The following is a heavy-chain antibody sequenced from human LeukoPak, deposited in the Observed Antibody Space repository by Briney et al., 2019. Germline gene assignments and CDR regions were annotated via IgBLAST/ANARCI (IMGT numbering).Heavy chain of an antibody. D-gene: IGHD7-27*01. J-gene: IGHJ3*02. CDR1: GYIFTSYW. V-gene: IGHV5-51*01. CDR2: IYPGDSDT. Sequence: GESLNISCKGSGYIFTSYWIGWVRQMPGKGLEWMGIIYPGDSDTRYSPSFQGQVTISADKSINTAYLQWSSLKAPDTAMYYCARSRAPGAADAFDIWGQGTMVTVSS. CDR3: ARSRAPGAADAFDI.